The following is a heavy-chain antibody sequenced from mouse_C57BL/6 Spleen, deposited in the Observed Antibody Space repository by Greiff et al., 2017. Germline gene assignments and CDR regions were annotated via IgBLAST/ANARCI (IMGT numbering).Heavy chain of an antibody. CDR2: ISYDGSN. Sequence: EVKLVESGPGLVKPSQSLSLTCSVTGYSITSGYYWNWIRQFPGNKLEWMGYISYDGSNNYNPSLKNRISITRDTSKNQFFLKLNSVTTEDTATCYCAREDDYAWFAYWGQGTLVTVSA. CDR3: AREDDYAWFAY. CDR1: GYSITSGYY. V-gene: IGHV3-6*01. D-gene: IGHD2-4*01. J-gene: IGHJ3*01.